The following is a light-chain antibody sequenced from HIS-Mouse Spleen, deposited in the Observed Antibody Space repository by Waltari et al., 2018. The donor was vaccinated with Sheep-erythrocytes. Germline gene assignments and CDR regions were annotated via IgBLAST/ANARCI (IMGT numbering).Light chain of an antibody. V-gene: IGLV2-23*01. CDR1: SSDVGSYNL. Sequence: QSALTQPPSASGSPGQSVTISCTGTSSDVGSYNLVSWYQQHPGKAPKPMIYEGSKRPSGVSNRFSGSKSGNTASLTISGLQAEDEADYYCCSYAGSSTPWVFGGGTKLTVL. CDR2: EGS. CDR3: CSYAGSSTPWV. J-gene: IGLJ3*02.